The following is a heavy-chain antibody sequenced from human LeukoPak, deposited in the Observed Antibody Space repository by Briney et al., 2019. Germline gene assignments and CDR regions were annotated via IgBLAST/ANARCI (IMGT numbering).Heavy chain of an antibody. CDR3: ASPRKNGDYAPNWFDP. CDR2: IYHCGST. J-gene: IGHJ5*02. D-gene: IGHD4-17*01. Sequence: SETLSLTCAVSGGSISSSNWWSWVRQPPGKGLEWIGEIYHCGSTNYNPSLKSRVTISVDKSKNQFPLKLSSVTAADTAVYYCASPRKNGDYAPNWFDPWGQGTLVTVSS. CDR1: GGSISSSNW. V-gene: IGHV4-4*02.